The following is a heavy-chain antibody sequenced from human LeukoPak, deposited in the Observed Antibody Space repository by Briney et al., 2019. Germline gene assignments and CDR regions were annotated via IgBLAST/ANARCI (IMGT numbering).Heavy chain of an antibody. CDR3: AKGGQGVVPAAIAY. CDR1: GFTFSSYA. CDR2: ISGSGGST. V-gene: IGHV3-23*01. J-gene: IGHJ4*02. Sequence: GGSLRLSCAASGFTFSSYAMSWVRQAPGKGLEWVSAISGSGGSTYYADSVKGQFTISRDNSKNTLYLQMNSLRAEDTAVYYCAKGGQGVVPAAIAYWGQGTLVTVSS. D-gene: IGHD2-2*01.